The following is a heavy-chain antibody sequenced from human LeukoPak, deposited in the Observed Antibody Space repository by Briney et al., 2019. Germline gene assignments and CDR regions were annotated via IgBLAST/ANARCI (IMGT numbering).Heavy chain of an antibody. V-gene: IGHV1-8*01. CDR3: ARIPLGYCSGGSCYLDY. J-gene: IGHJ4*02. D-gene: IGHD2-15*01. CDR1: GDSFTGHD. CDR2: MNPNNGNT. Sequence: ASVKVSCKASGDSFTGHDFNWVRQATGQGLEWMGWMNPNNGNTGYVQKFQGRVTMTRGMSTSTVYMELSSLRSEDTAVYYCARIPLGYCSGGSCYLDYWGQGTLVTVSS.